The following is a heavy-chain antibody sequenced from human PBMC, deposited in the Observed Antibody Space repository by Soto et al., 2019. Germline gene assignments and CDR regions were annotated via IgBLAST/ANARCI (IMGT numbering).Heavy chain of an antibody. CDR3: ARTVLGPDLLADSVVDYYYYMDV. Sequence: PSETLSLTCTVSGGYITNHYWGWIRQPPGKGLEWMGYLYYSGSTSYNPSLKRRLTMSADTSKNQFSLSLTSVTAADTAVYYCARTVLGPDLLADSVVDYYYYMDVWGQGNTVTVSS. J-gene: IGHJ6*03. V-gene: IGHV4-59*11. CDR1: GGYITNHY. D-gene: IGHD3-16*01. CDR2: LYYSGST.